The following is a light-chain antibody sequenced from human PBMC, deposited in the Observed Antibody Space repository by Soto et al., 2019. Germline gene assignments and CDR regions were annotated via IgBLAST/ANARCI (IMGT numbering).Light chain of an antibody. Sequence: IVLTQFPGTLALSPGERATVSCRASQSLGSNYLAWYQQIPGLPPNLLIFGPSHRAPDIPARFTVGVSGTDFSLTMSRMEPEDFAVYSCQQYGGSVHTFGQGTKMDSK. V-gene: IGKV3-20*01. CDR2: GPS. CDR3: QQYGGSVHT. J-gene: IGKJ1*01. CDR1: QSLGSNY.